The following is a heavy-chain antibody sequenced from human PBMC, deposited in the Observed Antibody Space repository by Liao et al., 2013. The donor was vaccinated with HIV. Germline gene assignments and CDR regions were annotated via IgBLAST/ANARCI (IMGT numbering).Heavy chain of an antibody. CDR2: INHSGST. V-gene: IGHV4-34*02. CDR3: ARAQGANILTGYPTRYYFDS. Sequence: QVQLQQWGAGLLKPSETLSLTCAVYGGSFTGYYWNWIRQPPGKRLEWIGEINHSGSTNYNPSLKSRVTISVDTSKNQFSLKLRSVTAADTAVYYCARAQGANILTGYPTRYYFDSWGQGTLVTVSS. D-gene: IGHD3-9*01. J-gene: IGHJ4*02. CDR1: GGSFTGYY.